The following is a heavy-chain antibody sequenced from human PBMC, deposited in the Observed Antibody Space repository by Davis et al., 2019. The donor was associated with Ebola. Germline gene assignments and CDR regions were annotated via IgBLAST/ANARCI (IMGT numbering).Heavy chain of an antibody. J-gene: IGHJ3*02. D-gene: IGHD1-20*01. CDR2: IYPGDSDT. V-gene: IGHV5-51*01. CDR3: ATLRRTITGMDDGFDI. CDR1: GYTFTRYW. Sequence: GESLKISCKASGYTFTRYWIVWVRQMPGKGLEWMGIIYPGDSDTRYSPSFRGQVTISADKSTKTAFLQWSSLRASDTAIYYCATLRRTITGMDDGFDIWGQGTMVTVSS.